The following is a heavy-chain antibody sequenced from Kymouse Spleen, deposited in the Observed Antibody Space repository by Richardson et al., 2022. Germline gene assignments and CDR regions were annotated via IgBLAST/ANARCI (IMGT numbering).Heavy chain of an antibody. CDR3: TTDGAAYYYGMDV. CDR2: IKSKTDGGTT. D-gene: IGHD6-13*01,IGHD6-25*01,IGHD6-6*01. J-gene: IGHJ6*02. V-gene: IGHV3-15*01. Sequence: EVQLVESGGGLVKPGGSLRLSCAASGFTFSNAWMSWVRQAPGKGLEWVGRIKSKTDGGTTDYAAPVKGRFTISRDDSKNTLYLQMNSLKTEDTAVYYCTTDGAAYYYGMDVWGQGTTVTVSS. CDR1: GFTFSNAW.